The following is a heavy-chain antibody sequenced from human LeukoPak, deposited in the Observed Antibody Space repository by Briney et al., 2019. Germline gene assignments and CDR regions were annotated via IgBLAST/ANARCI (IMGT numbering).Heavy chain of an antibody. J-gene: IGHJ6*02. Sequence: GGSLRLSCAASGFTFSSYDMRWVRQATGKGLEWVSAIGTAGDTYYPGSVKGRFTISRENAKNSLYLQMNSLRAEDTAVYYCARGGYSSGWYYYYGMDVWGQGTTVTVSS. V-gene: IGHV3-13*01. CDR3: ARGGYSSGWYYYYGMDV. CDR1: GFTFSSYD. CDR2: IGTAGDT. D-gene: IGHD6-19*01.